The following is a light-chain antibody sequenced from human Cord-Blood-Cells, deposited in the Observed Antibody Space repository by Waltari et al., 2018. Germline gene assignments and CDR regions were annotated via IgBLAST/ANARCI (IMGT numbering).Light chain of an antibody. CDR1: QSVSSY. Sequence: EIVLTQSPATLSLSPGERATLSCRASQSVSSYLAWYQQKPGQAPRLLIYDASNRATGIPARFSGSGSETDFTLTISSLEPEDFAVYYCQQRSNWPPITFGHGTRLEIK. CDR3: QQRSNWPPIT. J-gene: IGKJ5*01. CDR2: DAS. V-gene: IGKV3-11*01.